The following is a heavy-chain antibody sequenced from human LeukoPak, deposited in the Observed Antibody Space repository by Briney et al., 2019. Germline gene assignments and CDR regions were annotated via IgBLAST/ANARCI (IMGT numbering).Heavy chain of an antibody. CDR3: ARAWSGSYNPVFDY. J-gene: IGHJ4*02. Sequence: SETLSFTGSGAAGTINNISWSWNRHPPGLERVWCGNIYYSGTTYDKPSLKSRVTISVDPSKNQSSLKLSSVPAADTAVYYCARAWSGSYNPVFDYWGQGKLGSVSS. CDR1: AGTINNIS. V-gene: IGHV4-59*08. CDR2: IYYSGTT. D-gene: IGHD6-19*01.